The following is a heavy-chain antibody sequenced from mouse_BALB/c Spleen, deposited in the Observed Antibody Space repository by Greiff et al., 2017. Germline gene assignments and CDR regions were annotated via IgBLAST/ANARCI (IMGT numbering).Heavy chain of an antibody. Sequence: QVQLKESGPGLVTPSQSLSITCTASGFSLTSYGVHWVRQPPGKGLEWLGGIRAGGSTNYYSALMTRLSTSTDNSKSQVFLKMISRQTDDAAMYYCCGDSAYWDAMDYWGQGTSVTVSS. D-gene: IGHD2-10*01. CDR3: CGDSAYWDAMDY. V-gene: IGHV2-9*02. CDR1: GFSLTSYG. J-gene: IGHJ4*01. CDR2: IRAGGST.